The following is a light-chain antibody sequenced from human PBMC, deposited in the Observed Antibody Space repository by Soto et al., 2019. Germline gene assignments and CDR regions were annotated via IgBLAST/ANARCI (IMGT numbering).Light chain of an antibody. CDR3: RSYTTTKTLV. Sequence: QSALTQPASVSGSPGQSITISCTGSSSDVGGYNYVSWYQQHPDKAPKLMIYEVSNRLSGVSNRFSGSKSGNTASLTISGLQAEDEADYYCRSYTTTKTLVFGGGTKLTVL. J-gene: IGLJ2*01. V-gene: IGLV2-14*01. CDR1: SSDVGGYNY. CDR2: EVS.